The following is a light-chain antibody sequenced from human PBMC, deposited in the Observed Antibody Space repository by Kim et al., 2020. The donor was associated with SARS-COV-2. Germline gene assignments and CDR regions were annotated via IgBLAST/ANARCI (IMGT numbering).Light chain of an antibody. CDR1: SSDVGGYNY. J-gene: IGLJ3*02. Sequence: QSVLTQPASVSGSPGQSITISCTGTSSDVGGYNYVSWYQQHPGKAPKLIIYDVSKRPSGVSNRFSGATSGNTASLTISGLQAEDEADYYCSSYTSSSTYWVFGGGTKVNVL. CDR3: SSYTSSSTYWV. CDR2: DVS. V-gene: IGLV2-14*01.